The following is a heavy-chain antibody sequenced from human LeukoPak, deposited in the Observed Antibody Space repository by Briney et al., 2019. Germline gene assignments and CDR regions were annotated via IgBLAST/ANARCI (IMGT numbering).Heavy chain of an antibody. CDR2: INHSGST. Sequence: PSETLSLTCAVYGGSFSGYYWSWIRQPPGKGLEWIGEINHSGSTNYNPSLKSRVTISVDTSKNQFSLKLSSVTAADTAVYYCARENCYGSGSYYANWFDPWGQGTLVTVSS. CDR3: ARENCYGSGSYYANWFDP. D-gene: IGHD3-10*01. J-gene: IGHJ5*02. CDR1: GGSFSGYY. V-gene: IGHV4-34*01.